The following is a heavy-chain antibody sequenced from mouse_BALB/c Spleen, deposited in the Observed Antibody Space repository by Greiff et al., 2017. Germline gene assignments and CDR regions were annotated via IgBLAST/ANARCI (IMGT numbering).Heavy chain of an antibody. CDR1: GFTFSSFG. D-gene: IGHD2-10*01. V-gene: IGHV5-17*02. CDR3: ARSYYGNYCAMDY. J-gene: IGHJ4*01. Sequence: EVMLVESGGGLVQPGGSRKLSCAASGFTFSSFGMHWVRQAPEKGLEWVAYISSGSSTIYYADTVKGRFTISRDNPKNTLFLQMTSLRSEDTAMYYCARSYYGNYCAMDYWGQGTSVTVSS. CDR2: ISSGSSTI.